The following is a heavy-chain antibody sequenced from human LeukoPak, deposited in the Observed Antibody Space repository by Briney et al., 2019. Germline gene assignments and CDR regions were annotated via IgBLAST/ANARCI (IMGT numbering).Heavy chain of an antibody. D-gene: IGHD3-22*01. CDR3: ARGLGDYYDTSDFYYAVAAH. V-gene: IGHV1-8*01. CDR2: MNPNSGDT. Sequence: ASVKVSCKASGYTFTTYDITWVRQATGQGLEWKGWMNPNSGDTAYAQKFQGRVAMTRDTSISTAYMELSSLRSEDTAVYYCARGLGDYYDTSDFYYAVAAHWGQGTLVTVSS. J-gene: IGHJ4*02. CDR1: GYTFTTYD.